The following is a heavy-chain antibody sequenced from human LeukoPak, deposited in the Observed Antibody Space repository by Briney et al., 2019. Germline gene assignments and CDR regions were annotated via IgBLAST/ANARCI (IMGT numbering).Heavy chain of an antibody. CDR1: SGSINSSNYY. CDR2: IYYSGST. CDR3: ARFGYSSSWNWFDP. J-gene: IGHJ5*02. D-gene: IGHD6-13*01. V-gene: IGHV4-39*01. Sequence: SETLSLTCTVSSGSINSSNYYWGWIRQPPGKGLEWIGSIYYSGSTYYNPSLKSRVTISVDTSKNQFSLKLSSVTAADTAVYYCARFGYSSSWNWFDPWGQGTLVTVSS.